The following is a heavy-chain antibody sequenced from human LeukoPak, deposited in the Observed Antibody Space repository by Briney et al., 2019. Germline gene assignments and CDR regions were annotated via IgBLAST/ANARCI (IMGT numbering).Heavy chain of an antibody. J-gene: IGHJ4*02. CDR2: INPNSGGT. V-gene: IGHV1-2*02. CDR3: ARVGFCSGGTCPYYFDQ. CDR1: GYTFTDYY. D-gene: IGHD2-15*01. Sequence: ASVKVSCKASGYTFTDYYMHWVRQAPGQGLEGMAWINPNSGGTNSAQKFQGRVTMTRDTSISTAYLELSRLRSDDAAVYYCARVGFCSGGTCPYYFDQWGQGTLVTVSS.